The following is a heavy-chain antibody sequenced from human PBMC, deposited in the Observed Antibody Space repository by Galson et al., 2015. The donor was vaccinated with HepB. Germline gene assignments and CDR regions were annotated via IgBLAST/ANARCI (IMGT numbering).Heavy chain of an antibody. CDR1: EFTFSNFV. Sequence: SLRLSCAGSEFTFSNFVLHWVRQAPGKGLEWVSLISTDGYNQDYADSVRGRFTISRDRSRNTLSLQMNSLRPEDTAAYYCARAVPGMDVWGQGSTVTVSS. V-gene: IGHV3-30*04. CDR2: ISTDGYNQ. CDR3: ARAVPGMDV. J-gene: IGHJ6*02.